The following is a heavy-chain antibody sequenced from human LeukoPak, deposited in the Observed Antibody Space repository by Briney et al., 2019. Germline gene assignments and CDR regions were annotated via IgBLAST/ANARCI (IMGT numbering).Heavy chain of an antibody. CDR2: IYYSGST. CDR1: GGSISSSSYY. CDR3: ARVEFAYCGGDCYPRYYYYYYMDV. Sequence: SETLSLTCTVSGGSISSSSYYWGWIRQPPGKGLEWIGYIYYSGSTNYNPSLKSRVTISVDTSKNQFSLKLSSVTAADTAVYYCARVEFAYCGGDCYPRYYYYYYMDVWGKGTTVTVSS. V-gene: IGHV4-61*05. J-gene: IGHJ6*03. D-gene: IGHD2-21*02.